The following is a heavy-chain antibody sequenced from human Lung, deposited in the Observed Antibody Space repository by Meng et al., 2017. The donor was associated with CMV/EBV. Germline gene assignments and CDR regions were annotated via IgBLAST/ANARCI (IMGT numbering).Heavy chain of an antibody. CDR3: ARGRGNQPLFDF. D-gene: IGHD2/OR15-2a*01. CDR1: DGSFSTYT. J-gene: IGHJ4*02. Sequence: VQLVHPGSELKKPRSSGEVACKTSDGSFSTYTFSWVRQAPGQGLEWMGGLIPVLNKAKSAPRFQDRVTFTADETTTTAYMELSILTFEDTAVYFCARGRGNQPLFDFWGQGTLVTVSS. V-gene: IGHV1-69*01. CDR2: LIPVLNKA.